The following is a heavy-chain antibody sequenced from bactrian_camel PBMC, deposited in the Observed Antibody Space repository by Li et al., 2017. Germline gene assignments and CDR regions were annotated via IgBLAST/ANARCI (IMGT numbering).Heavy chain of an antibody. Sequence: VQLVESGGGTVQTGESQRLSCAASGATGSTYSMSWFRQAPGNEREGVAAIYTGGGDTFYADSVKGRFTISQDAAKKTLYLQMNNLKTEDTAMYYCAAHAPRIGPLKCLRSVREFNNWGQGTQVTVS. CDR1: GATGSTYS. CDR2: IYTGGGDT. CDR3: AAHAPRIGPLKCLRSVREFNN. V-gene: IGHV3S1*01. J-gene: IGHJ4*01. D-gene: IGHD6*01.